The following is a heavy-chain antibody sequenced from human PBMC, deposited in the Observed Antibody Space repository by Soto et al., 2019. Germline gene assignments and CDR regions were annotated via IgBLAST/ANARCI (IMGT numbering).Heavy chain of an antibody. Sequence: AGGSLRLSCASSGFTFSTYTMNWVLQAPGKGLEWVSAISGSGGSTYYADSVKGRFTISRDNSKNTLYLQMNSLRAEDTAVYYCAKGGQAAMVIYYYGMDVWGQGTTVTVSS. CDR2: ISGSGGST. V-gene: IGHV3-23*01. CDR1: GFTFSTYT. CDR3: AKGGQAAMVIYYYGMDV. J-gene: IGHJ6*02. D-gene: IGHD5-18*01.